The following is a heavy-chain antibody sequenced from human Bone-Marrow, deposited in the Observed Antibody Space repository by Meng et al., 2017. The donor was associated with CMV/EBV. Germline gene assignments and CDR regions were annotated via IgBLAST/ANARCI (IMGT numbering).Heavy chain of an antibody. CDR3: ARSECGGDCYFDY. J-gene: IGHJ4*02. CDR2: IIPIFGTA. Sequence: SVKVSCKASGGTFSSYAISWVRQAPGQGLEWMGGIIPIFGTANYAQKFQGRVTITTDESTSTAYMELSSLRSEDTAVYYCARSECGGDCYFDYWGQGNLVTVSS. D-gene: IGHD2-21*01. V-gene: IGHV1-69*05. CDR1: GGTFSSYA.